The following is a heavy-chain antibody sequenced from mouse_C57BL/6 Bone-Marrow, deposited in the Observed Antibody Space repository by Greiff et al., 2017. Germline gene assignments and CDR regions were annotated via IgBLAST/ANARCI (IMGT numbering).Heavy chain of an antibody. J-gene: IGHJ3*01. V-gene: IGHV1-74*01. CDR1: GYTFTSYW. Sequence: VQLQQSGAELVKPGASVKVSCKASGYTFTSYWMHWVKQRPGQGLEWIGRIHPSDSDTNYNQKFKGKATLTVDKSSSTAYMQLSSLTSADSAVYYCAISDYGYDQDWFAYWGQGTLVTVSA. CDR3: AISDYGYDQDWFAY. CDR2: IHPSDSDT. D-gene: IGHD2-2*01.